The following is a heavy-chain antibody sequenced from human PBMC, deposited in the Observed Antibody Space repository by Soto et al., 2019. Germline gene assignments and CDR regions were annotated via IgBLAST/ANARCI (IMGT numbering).Heavy chain of an antibody. CDR3: AKWRYCSGGTCYSDY. CDR2: ISGSGGTT. Sequence: EVQLLESGGGLVQPGGSLRLSCAASGFTFSTYAMSWVRQAPGKGLEWVSAISGSGGTTYYADSVKGRFTISRDNSKNTLYLQMTSRRAEDTAVYYCAKWRYCSGGTCYSDYWGQGTLATVSS. J-gene: IGHJ4*02. D-gene: IGHD2-15*01. V-gene: IGHV3-23*01. CDR1: GFTFSTYA.